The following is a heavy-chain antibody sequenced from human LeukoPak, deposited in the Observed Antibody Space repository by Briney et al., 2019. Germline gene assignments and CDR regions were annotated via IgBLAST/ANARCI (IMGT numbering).Heavy chain of an antibody. Sequence: SEALSLTCTVSGGSISSYYWGWIRQPPGKGLEWIGSVFRTGTTYYSASLKSRVSISVDTSKNDFALKLASVTAADTAMYFCARRVGFYGSGSLNYFDPWGQGILVSVSS. V-gene: IGHV4-39*02. CDR3: ARRVGFYGSGSLNYFDP. CDR1: GGSISSYY. CDR2: VFRTGTT. D-gene: IGHD3-10*01. J-gene: IGHJ5*01.